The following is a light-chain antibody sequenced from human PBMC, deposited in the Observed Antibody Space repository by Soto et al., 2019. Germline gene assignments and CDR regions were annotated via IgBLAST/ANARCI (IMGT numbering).Light chain of an antibody. CDR2: DVS. CDR3: RSYTTRSPNSA. V-gene: IGLV2-14*01. Sequence: QSVLTQPASVSGSPGQSITISCTGTSSDVGGYNYVSWYQQHPGKAPKLMIYDVSNRPSGVSNRFSGSKSGNTASLTISGLQAEDEADYYCRSYTTRSPNSAFGPGPNVTVL. J-gene: IGLJ1*01. CDR1: SSDVGGYNY.